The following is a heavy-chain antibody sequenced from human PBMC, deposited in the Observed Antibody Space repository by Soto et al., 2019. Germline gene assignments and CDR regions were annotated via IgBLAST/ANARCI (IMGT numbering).Heavy chain of an antibody. CDR2: INPNSGGT. CDR1: GYTFTGYY. D-gene: IGHD2-2*01. Sequence: ASVKVSCKASGYTFTGYYMHWVRQAPGQGLEWMGWINPNSGGTNYAQKFQGRVTMTRDTSISTAYMELSRLRSDDTAVYYCARDIVVVPAAPGYGMDVWGQGTTVTVSS. CDR3: ARDIVVVPAAPGYGMDV. V-gene: IGHV1-2*02. J-gene: IGHJ6*02.